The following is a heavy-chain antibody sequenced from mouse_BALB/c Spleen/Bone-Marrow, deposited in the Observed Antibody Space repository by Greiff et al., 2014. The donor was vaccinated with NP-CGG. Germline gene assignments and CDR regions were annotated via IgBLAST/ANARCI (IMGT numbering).Heavy chain of an antibody. CDR3: TRRDYDLFGY. CDR1: GFTFSNYW. CDR2: IRLKSNNYAT. Sequence: EVKLVESGGGLVQPGGSMKLSCVASGFTFSNYWMNWVRQSPEKGLEWVAEIRLKSNNYATHYAESVKGRFTISRDDSKSSVYLQINNLRAEDTGIYHCTRRDYDLFGYWGQGTLVTVSA. J-gene: IGHJ3*01. V-gene: IGHV6-6*02. D-gene: IGHD2-4*01.